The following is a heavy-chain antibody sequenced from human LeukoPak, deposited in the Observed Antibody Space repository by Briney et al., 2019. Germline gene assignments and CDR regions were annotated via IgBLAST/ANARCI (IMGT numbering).Heavy chain of an antibody. CDR2: IYHSGST. CDR1: GGSISSSNW. Sequence: SGTLSLTCAVSGGSISSSNWWSWVRQPPGKGLEWIGEIYHSGSTNYNPSLKSRVTISVDKSKNQFSLKLSSVTAADTAVYYCARDWTTVTKRSSYYFDYWGQGTLVTVSS. J-gene: IGHJ4*02. CDR3: ARDWTTVTKRSSYYFDY. D-gene: IGHD4-17*01. V-gene: IGHV4-4*02.